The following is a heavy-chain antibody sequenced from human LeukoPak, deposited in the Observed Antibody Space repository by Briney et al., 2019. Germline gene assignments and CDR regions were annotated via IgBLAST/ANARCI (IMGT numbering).Heavy chain of an antibody. CDR2: ISGSGGST. D-gene: IGHD1-1*01. CDR3: ARDGRYNWNDGGPTIYGMDV. CDR1: GFTFSSYA. Sequence: GGSLRLSCAASGFTFSSYAMSWVRQAPGKGLEWVSAISGSGGSTYYADSVKGRFTISRDNSKNTLYLQMNSLRAEDTAVYYCARDGRYNWNDGGPTIYGMDVWGQGTTVTVSS. V-gene: IGHV3-23*01. J-gene: IGHJ6*02.